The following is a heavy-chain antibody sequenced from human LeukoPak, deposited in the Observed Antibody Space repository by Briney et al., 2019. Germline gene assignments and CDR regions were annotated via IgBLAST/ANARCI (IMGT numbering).Heavy chain of an antibody. V-gene: IGHV3-21*06. J-gene: IGHJ6*03. CDR2: ISTVSTYT. Sequence: GGSLRLSCAPSGFTFTDSSMNWVRQAPGKGLEWVASISTVSTYTFYADSVKGRFSISRDNVRNLLYLQMSSLGAEDTAVYYCARDGSGFYLYNYMDVWGKGTTVTVSS. CDR1: GFTFTDSS. CDR3: ARDGSGFYLYNYMDV. D-gene: IGHD6-25*01.